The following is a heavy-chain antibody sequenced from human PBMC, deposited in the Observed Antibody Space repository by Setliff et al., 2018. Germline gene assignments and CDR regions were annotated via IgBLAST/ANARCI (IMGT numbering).Heavy chain of an antibody. CDR1: GGSFSGYY. V-gene: IGHV4-34*01. J-gene: IGHJ6*03. Sequence: SETLSLTCAVYGGSFSGYYWSWIRQPPGKGLEWIGEINHSGSTNYNPSLKSRVTISVDTSKNQFSLKLSSVTAADTAVYYCARGRPSVWFGESSYYMDVWGKGTTVTVS. D-gene: IGHD3-10*01. CDR2: INHSGST. CDR3: ARGRPSVWFGESSYYMDV.